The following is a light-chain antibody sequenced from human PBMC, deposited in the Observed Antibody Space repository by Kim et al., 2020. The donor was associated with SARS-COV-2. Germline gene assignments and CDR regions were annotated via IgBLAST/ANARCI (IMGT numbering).Light chain of an antibody. J-gene: IGKJ4*01. CDR2: DAS. CDR3: QQYTVRPLT. Sequence: GSPGERAPLPCRASQRIGSNLAWYQQKPGQAPKLLIYDASTRAPGIPARFSGSGSGTEFTLTISSLQSEDFAIYYCQQYTVRPLTFGGGTKVDIK. CDR1: QRIGSN. V-gene: IGKV3-15*01.